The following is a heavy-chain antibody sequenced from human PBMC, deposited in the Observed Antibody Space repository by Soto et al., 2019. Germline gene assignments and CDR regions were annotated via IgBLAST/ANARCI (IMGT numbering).Heavy chain of an antibody. V-gene: IGHV1-46*01. D-gene: IGHD5-18*01. CDR1: GYTFTSYY. CDR2: VNPGGVTS. J-gene: IGHJ5*02. Sequence: ASVKVSCKASGYTFTSYYLHWVRQAPGQGLEWLGLVNPGGVTSTYAQKFQGRVTMTRDISIATAYLELNSLTSEETDIYYCASMESFGSLNWFVTWGKGILVTVS. CDR3: ASMESFGSLNWFVT.